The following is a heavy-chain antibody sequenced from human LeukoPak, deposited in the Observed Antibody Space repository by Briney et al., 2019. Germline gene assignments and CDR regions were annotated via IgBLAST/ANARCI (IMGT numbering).Heavy chain of an antibody. Sequence: PSETLSLTCTVSGYSISSGYYWGWIRQPPGKGLEWIGTFYHSGSTYYNPSLKGRVTVSVDTSKNQFSLKLSSVTAADTAVYYCARGTSGSYLRGNYFDYWGQGTLVTVSS. CDR3: ARGTSGSYLRGNYFDY. CDR2: FYHSGST. J-gene: IGHJ4*02. V-gene: IGHV4-38-2*02. D-gene: IGHD1-26*01. CDR1: GYSISSGYY.